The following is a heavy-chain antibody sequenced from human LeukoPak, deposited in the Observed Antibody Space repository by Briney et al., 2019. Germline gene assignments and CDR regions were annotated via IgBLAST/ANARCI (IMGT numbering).Heavy chain of an antibody. CDR1: GGSISSSSYY. D-gene: IGHD4-11*01. CDR3: ARAPGVYSNGRYYYYYGMDV. CDR2: IYTSGST. J-gene: IGHJ6*02. V-gene: IGHV4-61*02. Sequence: SETLSLTCTVSGGSISSSSYYWGWIRQPAGKGLEWIGRIYTSGSTNYNPSLKSRVTMSVDTSKNQFSLKLSSVTAADTAVYYCARAPGVYSNGRYYYYYGMDVWGQGTTVTVSS.